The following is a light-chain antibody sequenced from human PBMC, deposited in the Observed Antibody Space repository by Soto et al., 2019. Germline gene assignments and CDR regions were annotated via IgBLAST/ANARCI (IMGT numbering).Light chain of an antibody. CDR1: RSVSSY. V-gene: IGKV3-11*01. CDR2: DAS. Sequence: EIVLTQSPATLSLSPGESATLSCRASRSVSSYLAWYQQKPGQAPRLLIYDASTRATGIPDRFSGSGSGTDFTLTISRLEPEDFAVYCCQQFDGSLWTFGPGTKVDIK. J-gene: IGKJ1*01. CDR3: QQFDGSLWT.